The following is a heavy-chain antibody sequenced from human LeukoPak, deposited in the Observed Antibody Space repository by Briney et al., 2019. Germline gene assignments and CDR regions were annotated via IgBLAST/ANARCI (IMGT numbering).Heavy chain of an antibody. V-gene: IGHV7-4-1*02. J-gene: IGHJ4*02. Sequence: ASVTVSCTASGGTFSSYAISWVRQAPGQGLEWMGWINTNTGNPTYAQGFTGRFVFSLDTSVSTAYLQISSLQAEDTAVYYCARSNNDGDYLGVGFDYWGQGTLVTVSS. CDR1: GGTFSSYA. CDR3: ARSNNDGDYLGVGFDY. CDR2: INTNTGNP. D-gene: IGHD4-17*01.